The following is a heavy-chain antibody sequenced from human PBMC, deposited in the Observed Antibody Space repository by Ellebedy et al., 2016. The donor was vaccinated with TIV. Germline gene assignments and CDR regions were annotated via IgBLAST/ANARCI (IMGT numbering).Heavy chain of an antibody. J-gene: IGHJ6*03. Sequence: MPSETLSLTCTVSGDSISDHYWSWIRHPPGKGLEWVGYISKSGSINRNPSLDNRLTISRDTAKNQFSLQLRSVTAADTAVYYCGRLPQVVDALNFAYHYVDVWGKGTTVTVSS. D-gene: IGHD6-25*01. CDR3: GRLPQVVDALNFAYHYVDV. CDR2: ISKSGSI. CDR1: GDSISDHY. V-gene: IGHV4-59*08.